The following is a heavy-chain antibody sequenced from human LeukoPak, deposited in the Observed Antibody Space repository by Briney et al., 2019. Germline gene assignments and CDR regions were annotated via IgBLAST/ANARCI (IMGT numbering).Heavy chain of an antibody. CDR1: GGTFSSYA. D-gene: IGHD4-17*01. J-gene: IGHJ4*02. Sequence: ASVKVPCKASGGTFSSYAISWVRQAPGQGLEWMGRINPNSGGTNYAQKFQGRVTMTRDTSISTAYMELSRLRSDDTAVYYCARGSDYGDYGYFDYWGQGTLVTVSS. CDR2: INPNSGGT. CDR3: ARGSDYGDYGYFDY. V-gene: IGHV1-2*06.